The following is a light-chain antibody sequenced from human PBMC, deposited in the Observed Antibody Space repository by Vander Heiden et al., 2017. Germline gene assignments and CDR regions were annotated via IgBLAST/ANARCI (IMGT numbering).Light chain of an antibody. V-gene: IGKV3-20*01. CDR3: QQYGSSVSYT. Sequence: EIVLTQSPGTLSLSPGERATLSCRASQSVYSNYLAWYQQKPGQAPRLLIYGASSRATGIPDRFSGSGSGTDFTLTISRLESGDFAVYYCQQYGSSVSYTFGQGTKLEIK. CDR2: GAS. CDR1: QSVYSNY. J-gene: IGKJ2*01.